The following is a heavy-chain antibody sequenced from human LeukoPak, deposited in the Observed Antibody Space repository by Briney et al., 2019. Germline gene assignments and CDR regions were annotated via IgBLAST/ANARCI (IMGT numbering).Heavy chain of an antibody. D-gene: IGHD6-13*01. CDR3: ARVASSSWYNGDY. J-gene: IGHJ4*02. CDR2: INHSGST. Sequence: SETLTLTCAVYGWTFSGYHWSWIRQPPRKGPEWIGEINHSGSTNYNPSLKSRVTISVDTSKNQFSLKLSSVTAADTAVYYCARVASSSWYNGDYWGQGTLVTVSS. CDR1: GWTFSGYH. V-gene: IGHV4-34*01.